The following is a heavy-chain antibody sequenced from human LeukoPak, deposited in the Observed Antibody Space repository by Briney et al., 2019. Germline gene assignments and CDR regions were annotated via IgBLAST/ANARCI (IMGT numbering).Heavy chain of an antibody. V-gene: IGHV3-53*01. Sequence: GGSLRLSCAATDFIVSDSHMSWVRQAPGRGLEWVSVIFGADTTFYADSAKGRFTISRDNLQNTVNLQMNSLRDDDTAVYYCARGGEILDYWGQGTQVTVSS. CDR2: IFGADTT. CDR3: ARGGEILDY. CDR1: DFIVSDSH. J-gene: IGHJ4*02. D-gene: IGHD3-16*01.